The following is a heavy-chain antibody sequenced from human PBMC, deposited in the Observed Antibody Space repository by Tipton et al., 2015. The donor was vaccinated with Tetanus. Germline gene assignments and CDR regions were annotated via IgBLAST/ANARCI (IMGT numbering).Heavy chain of an antibody. D-gene: IGHD5-24*01. CDR3: AKDPRDGYNYGSMDY. Sequence: SLRLSCAASGFTFSTYAMGWVRQAPGKGLEWVSTIGGSSDWAYYTDTVKGRFSISRDNSKNTLHLQMNSLRAADTAVYYCAKDPRDGYNYGSMDYWGQGTLVTVSS. CDR1: GFTFSTYA. J-gene: IGHJ4*02. V-gene: IGHV3-23*01. CDR2: IGGSSDWA.